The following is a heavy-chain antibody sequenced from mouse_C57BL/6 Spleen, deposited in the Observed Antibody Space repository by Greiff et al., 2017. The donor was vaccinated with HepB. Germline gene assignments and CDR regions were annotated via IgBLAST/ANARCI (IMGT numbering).Heavy chain of an antibody. CDR1: GFTFSSYA. D-gene: IGHD1-1*01. V-gene: IGHV5-9-1*02. Sequence: EVKLMESGEGLVKPGGSLKLSCAASGFTFSSYAMSWVRQTPEKRLEWVAYISSGGDYLYYADTVRGRFTISRDNARDTLYLQMSSLKSEDTAMYYCTRNDYGSSYGYAMDYWGQGTSVTVSS. CDR2: ISSGGDYL. CDR3: TRNDYGSSYGYAMDY. J-gene: IGHJ4*01.